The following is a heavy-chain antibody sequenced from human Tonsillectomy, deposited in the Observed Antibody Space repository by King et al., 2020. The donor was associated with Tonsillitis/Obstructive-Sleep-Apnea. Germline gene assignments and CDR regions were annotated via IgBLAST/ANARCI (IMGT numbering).Heavy chain of an antibody. D-gene: IGHD2-2*01. CDR3: AKGRGYCGSTNCWYFDY. J-gene: IGHJ4*02. Sequence: QLVQSGGGLEQPGGSLRLSCAASGFTFSSYAVSWVRQAPGKGLEWVSTISGSGGSTYYADSVKGRFSISRDNSKNTLYLQMNSLRAEDTAIYYCAKGRGYCGSTNCWYFDYWGQGTLVTVSS. CDR1: GFTFSSYA. V-gene: IGHV3-23*04. CDR2: ISGSGGST.